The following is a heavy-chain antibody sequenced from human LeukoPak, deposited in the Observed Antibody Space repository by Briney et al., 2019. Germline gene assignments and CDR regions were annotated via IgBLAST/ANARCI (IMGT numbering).Heavy chain of an antibody. D-gene: IGHD1-26*01. V-gene: IGHV4-4*07. CDR1: GGSISSYY. CDR2: IYTSGST. Sequence: SETLSLTCTVSGGSISSYYWSWIRQPAGKGLEWIWRIYTSGSTNYNPSVKSRVTMSVDTSKNQFSLKLSSVTAADTAVYYCARDLRGSGSPPSWFDRWGQGTLVTVSS. J-gene: IGHJ5*02. CDR3: ARDLRGSGSPPSWFDR.